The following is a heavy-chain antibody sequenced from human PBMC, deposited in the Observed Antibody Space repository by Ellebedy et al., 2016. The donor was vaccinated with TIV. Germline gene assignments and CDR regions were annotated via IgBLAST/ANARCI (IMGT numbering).Heavy chain of an antibody. CDR1: GFTFSTYA. CDR3: ANAPYRYCSGGSCEFRAIDY. CDR2: ISGTGRST. J-gene: IGHJ4*02. V-gene: IGHV3-23*01. D-gene: IGHD2-15*01. Sequence: PGGSLRLSCAASGFTFSTYAMSWVRQAPGKGLEWVSAISGTGRSTDYADSVKGRFTISSDNSKHTLYLQMNSLRAEDTAVYYCANAPYRYCSGGSCEFRAIDYWGQGTLVTVSS.